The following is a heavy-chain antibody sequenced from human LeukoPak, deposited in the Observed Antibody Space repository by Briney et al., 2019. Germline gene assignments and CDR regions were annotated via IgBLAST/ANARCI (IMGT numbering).Heavy chain of an antibody. Sequence: ASVTVSCKASGYTFTGYYMHWVRQAPGQGLEWMGWINPNSGGTNYAQKFQGRVTMTEDTSTDTAYMELSSLRSEDTAVYYCATGDITMVRGVIFPGYWGQGALVTVSS. J-gene: IGHJ4*02. V-gene: IGHV1-2*02. CDR3: ATGDITMVRGVIFPGY. CDR1: GYTFTGYY. CDR2: INPNSGGT. D-gene: IGHD3-10*01.